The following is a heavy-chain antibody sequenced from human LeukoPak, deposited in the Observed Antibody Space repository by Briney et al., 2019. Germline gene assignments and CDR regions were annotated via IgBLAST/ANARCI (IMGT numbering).Heavy chain of an antibody. Sequence: ASVKVSCKASGYTFTGYYMHWVRQAPGQGLEWMGWINPNSGGSNYAQKFQGRVTMTRDTSISTAYMELSRLRSDDTAVYYCANFPGYSSSWYFDYWGQGTLVTVSS. V-gene: IGHV1-2*02. CDR3: ANFPGYSSSWYFDY. D-gene: IGHD6-13*01. J-gene: IGHJ4*02. CDR1: GYTFTGYY. CDR2: INPNSGGS.